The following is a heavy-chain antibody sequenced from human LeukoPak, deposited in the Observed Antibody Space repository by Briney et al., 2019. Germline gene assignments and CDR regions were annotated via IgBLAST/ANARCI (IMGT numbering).Heavy chain of an antibody. CDR3: TTEPPSGWYGDFEY. D-gene: IGHD6-19*01. Sequence: ASVKVSCTASGYTFSNYDINWVRLAAGQGLEWMGWMNPKSGNTGYEQKFQGRVTMTRDTSTSTAYMELSSLRSEDTAVYYCTTEPPSGWYGDFEYWGQGTLVTVSS. J-gene: IGHJ4*02. CDR1: GYTFSNYD. V-gene: IGHV1-8*01. CDR2: MNPKSGNT.